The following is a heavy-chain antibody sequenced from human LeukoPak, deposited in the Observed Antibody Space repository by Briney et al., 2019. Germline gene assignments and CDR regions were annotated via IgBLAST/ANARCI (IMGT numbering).Heavy chain of an antibody. CDR1: GFTFDDYA. Sequence: GGSLRLSCAASGFTFDDYAMHWVRQAPGKGLEWVSLISGDGGSTYYADSVKGRFTISRDNSKNSLYLQMNSLRTEDAALYYCAKDRYLKYYFDYWGQGTLVTVSS. D-gene: IGHD1-1*01. CDR3: AKDRYLKYYFDY. V-gene: IGHV3-43*02. J-gene: IGHJ4*02. CDR2: ISGDGGST.